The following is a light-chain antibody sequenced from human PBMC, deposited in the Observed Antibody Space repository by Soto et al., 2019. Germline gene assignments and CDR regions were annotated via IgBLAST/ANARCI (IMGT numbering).Light chain of an antibody. CDR3: MQALQTPA. CDR2: LGS. Sequence: DILMTQSPLSLPVTPGEPASISCRSSQSLLHSNGYNYLDWYLQKPGQSPQLLIYLGSNRASGVPERFSGSGSGTDFTLKISRVEAEDVGVYYCMQALQTPAFGGGTKVDI. J-gene: IGKJ4*01. V-gene: IGKV2-28*01. CDR1: QSLLHSNGYNY.